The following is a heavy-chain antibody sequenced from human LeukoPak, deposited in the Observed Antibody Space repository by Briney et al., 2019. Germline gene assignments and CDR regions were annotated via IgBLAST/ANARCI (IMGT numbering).Heavy chain of an antibody. Sequence: SETLSLTCIVSGGSINNYYWSWIRQPPGKRLEWIGYVYYSGSTNYNPSLKSRVTISVDTSKNQFSLRLNSVTAADTAVYYCARHGSSMVVRRGYFDSWGEGTLVTVSS. CDR2: VYYSGST. CDR1: GGSINNYY. D-gene: IGHD2-2*01. J-gene: IGHJ4*02. V-gene: IGHV4-59*08. CDR3: ARHGSSMVVRRGYFDS.